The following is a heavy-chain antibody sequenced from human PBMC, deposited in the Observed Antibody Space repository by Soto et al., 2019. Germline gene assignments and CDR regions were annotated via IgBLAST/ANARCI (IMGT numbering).Heavy chain of an antibody. CDR1: GFTFSSYA. CDR3: ARDFYDFWSGYYTPGYYFDY. CDR2: ISYDGGNK. D-gene: IGHD3-3*01. J-gene: IGHJ4*02. Sequence: QVQVVESGGGVVQPGRSLRLSCAASGFTFSSYAMHWVRQAPGKGLEWVAIISYDGGNKYYADSVKGRFTISRDNSKNTLYLQMNSLSTEDTAVYYCARDFYDFWSGYYTPGYYFDYWGQGTLVTVSS. V-gene: IGHV3-30-3*01.